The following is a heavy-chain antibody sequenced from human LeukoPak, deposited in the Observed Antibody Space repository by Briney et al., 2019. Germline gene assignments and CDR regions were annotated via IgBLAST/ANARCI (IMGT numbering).Heavy chain of an antibody. D-gene: IGHD3-10*01. Sequence: ASVKVSRKAYGYTFTSYDINWVRQATGHGLEWMGWMNPNSGNTSYAQKFQGRVTITRNTSISTAYMELSSLRSEDTAVYYCARAPRITMVRGVIYWFDPWGQGTLVTVSS. CDR3: ARAPRITMVRGVIYWFDP. CDR1: GYTFTSYD. V-gene: IGHV1-8*03. J-gene: IGHJ5*02. CDR2: MNPNSGNT.